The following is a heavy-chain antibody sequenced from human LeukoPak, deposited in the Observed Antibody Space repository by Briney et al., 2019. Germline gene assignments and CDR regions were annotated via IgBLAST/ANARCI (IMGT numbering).Heavy chain of an antibody. CDR3: ARGPDYYDSSGYPLGGFDP. Sequence: ASVKVSCKASGYTFTSYAMHWVRQAPGQRLEWMGWINAGNGNTKYSQKFQGRVTITRDTSASTAYMELSSLRSEDTAVYYCARGPDYYDSSGYPLGGFDPWGQGTLVTVSS. D-gene: IGHD3-22*01. CDR2: INAGNGNT. CDR1: GYTFTSYA. J-gene: IGHJ5*02. V-gene: IGHV1-3*01.